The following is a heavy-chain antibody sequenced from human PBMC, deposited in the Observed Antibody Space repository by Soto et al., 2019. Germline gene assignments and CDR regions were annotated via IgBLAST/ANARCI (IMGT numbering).Heavy chain of an antibody. CDR1: GGSISSYY. Sequence: SETLSLTCTVSGGSISSYYWSWIRQPPGKGLEWIGYIYYSGSTNYNPSLKSRITISVDTSKNQFSLKLSSVTAADTAVYYCARDSNYYDSSGYSPWGQGTLVTVSS. J-gene: IGHJ5*02. V-gene: IGHV4-59*01. CDR2: IYYSGST. CDR3: ARDSNYYDSSGYSP. D-gene: IGHD3-22*01.